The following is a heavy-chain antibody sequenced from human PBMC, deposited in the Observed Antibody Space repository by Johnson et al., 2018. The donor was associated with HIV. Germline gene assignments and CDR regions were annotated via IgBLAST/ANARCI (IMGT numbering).Heavy chain of an antibody. V-gene: IGHV3-30*02. J-gene: IGHJ3*02. CDR1: GLTFSSYG. D-gene: IGHD2-15*01. CDR3: ATDIVVVLAVTGTGAAFDI. CDR2: IRYDVTKK. Sequence: VQLVESGGGVVQPGGSLGLSCAASGLTFSSYGMHWVRQAPGKGLEWVAFIRYDVTKKYYADSVKGRFTISRDNFKNRLYLKMDSLRAEDTAVYYCATDIVVVLAVTGTGAAFDIWGQGTMVTVSS.